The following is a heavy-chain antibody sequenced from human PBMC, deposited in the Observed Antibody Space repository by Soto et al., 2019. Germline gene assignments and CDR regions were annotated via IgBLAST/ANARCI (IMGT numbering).Heavy chain of an antibody. V-gene: IGHV1-18*01. CDR2: ISAYNGNT. CDR1: GYTFTSYG. CDR3: ARDRLWFGELSVGGGWFDP. D-gene: IGHD3-10*01. J-gene: IGHJ5*02. Sequence: QVQLVQSGAEVKKPGASVKVSCKASGYTFTSYGISWVRQAPGQGLEWMGWISAYNGNTNYAQKLQGRVTMTTDTSPSTAYMELWSLRSDDTAVYYCARDRLWFGELSVGGGWFDPWGQGTLVTVSS.